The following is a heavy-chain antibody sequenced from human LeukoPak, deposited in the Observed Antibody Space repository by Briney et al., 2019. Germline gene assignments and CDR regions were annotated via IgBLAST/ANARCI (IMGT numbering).Heavy chain of an antibody. D-gene: IGHD2-8*01. Sequence: PGGSLRLSCAASGFTFSSYAMSWVRQAPGKGLEWVSAISGSGGSTYYADSVKGRFTISRDNSKNTLYLQMNSLRAEDTAVYYCARGMLLPSPSWYINYGMDVWGQGTTVTVSS. J-gene: IGHJ6*02. CDR3: ARGMLLPSPSWYINYGMDV. CDR1: GFTFSSYA. V-gene: IGHV3-23*01. CDR2: ISGSGGST.